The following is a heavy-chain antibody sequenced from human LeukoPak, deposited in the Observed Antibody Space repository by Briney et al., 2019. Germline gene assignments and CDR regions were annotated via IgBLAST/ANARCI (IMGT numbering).Heavy chain of an antibody. V-gene: IGHV3-30*04. J-gene: IGHJ5*02. D-gene: IGHD2/OR15-2a*01. CDR1: GFTFSSYA. CDR2: ISYDGSNK. Sequence: GGSLRLSCAASGFTFSSYAMHWVRQAPGKGLEWVAVISYDGSNKYYADSVKGRFTISRDNSKNTLYLQMNSLRAEDTAVYYCASLLFDPWGQGTLVTVSS. CDR3: ASLLFDP.